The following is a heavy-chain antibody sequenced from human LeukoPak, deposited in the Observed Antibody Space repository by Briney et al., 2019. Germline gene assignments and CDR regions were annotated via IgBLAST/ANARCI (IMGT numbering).Heavy chain of an antibody. Sequence: SETLSLTCTVSGGSISSRTYYWGWIRQPPGKGLEWIGGIYYTGSTFYNPSLKSRVTISVDTSKNQFSMKLSSVTAADAAVYFCAREWTTWGAFDIWGQGTMVTVSS. J-gene: IGHJ3*02. V-gene: IGHV4-39*07. CDR2: IYYTGST. CDR3: AREWTTWGAFDI. CDR1: GGSISSRTYY. D-gene: IGHD2/OR15-2a*01.